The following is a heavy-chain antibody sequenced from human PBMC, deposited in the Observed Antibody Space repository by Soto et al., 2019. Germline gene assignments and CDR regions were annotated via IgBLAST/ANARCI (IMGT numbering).Heavy chain of an antibody. CDR2: IYYSGST. V-gene: IGHV4-59*05. CDR3: ARRVWFGEFSYYFDY. CDR1: GGSITTYY. J-gene: IGHJ4*02. Sequence: SETLSLTCTVSGGSITTYYWSWIRQPPEKGLEWIGSIYYSGSTYYNPSLKSRVTISVDTSKNQFSLKLSSVTAADTAVYYCARRVWFGEFSYYFDYWGQGTLVTVSS. D-gene: IGHD3-10*01.